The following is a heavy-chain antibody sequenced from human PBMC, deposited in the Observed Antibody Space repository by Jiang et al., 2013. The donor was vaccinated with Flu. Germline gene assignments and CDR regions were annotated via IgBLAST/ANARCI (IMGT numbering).Heavy chain of an antibody. Sequence: RISCKGSGYSFTSYWISWVRRCPGKAGVDGEIDPSDSYTNYSPSFQGHVTISADKSISTAYLQWSSLKASDTAMYYCARPVSSGYHFDYWGPGNPGHRLL. CDR1: GYSFTSYW. CDR2: DPSDSYT. D-gene: IGHD5-12*01. J-gene: IGHJ4*02. CDR3: ARPVSSGYHFDY. V-gene: IGHV5-10-1*01.